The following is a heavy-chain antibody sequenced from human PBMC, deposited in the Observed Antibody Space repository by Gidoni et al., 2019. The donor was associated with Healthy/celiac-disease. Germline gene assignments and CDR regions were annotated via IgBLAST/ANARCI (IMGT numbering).Heavy chain of an antibody. D-gene: IGHD5-18*01. CDR3: ARGGYSYGLDY. V-gene: IGHV4-59*01. J-gene: IGHJ4*02. Sequence: QVQLQESGPGLVKPSETLSLTCTVSGGSISSYYWSWIRQPPGKGLEWIGYIYYSGSTNYNPSHKSRVTISVDTSKNQFSLKLSSVTAADTAVYYCARGGYSYGLDYWGQGTLVTVSS. CDR2: IYYSGST. CDR1: GGSISSYY.